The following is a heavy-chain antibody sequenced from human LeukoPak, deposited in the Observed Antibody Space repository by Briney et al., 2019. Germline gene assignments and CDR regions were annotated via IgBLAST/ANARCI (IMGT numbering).Heavy chain of an antibody. D-gene: IGHD3-3*01. Sequence: PGGSLRLSCAASGFTFSSYWMSWVRQAPGKGLEWVANIKQDGSEKYYVDSVKGRFTISRDNAKNSLYLQMNSLRAEDTAVYYCAAHDFWSGYPFDYWGQGTLVTVSS. CDR2: IKQDGSEK. V-gene: IGHV3-7*01. CDR1: GFTFSSYW. J-gene: IGHJ4*02. CDR3: AAHDFWSGYPFDY.